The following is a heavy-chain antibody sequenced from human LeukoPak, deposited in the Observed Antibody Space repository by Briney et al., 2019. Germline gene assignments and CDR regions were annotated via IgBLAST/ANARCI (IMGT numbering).Heavy chain of an antibody. CDR2: IFHSGST. J-gene: IGHJ4*02. CDR1: GGSISSDAYS. Sequence: SETLSLTCAVSGGSISSDAYSWNWIRQPPGKGLEWIGYIFHSGSTYYNPSLKSRVTMSVDRSKNQFSLRLSSVTAADAAVYYCARAKAMVTYFDDWGQGTLVTVSS. V-gene: IGHV4-30-2*01. CDR3: ARAKAMVTYFDD. D-gene: IGHD5-18*01.